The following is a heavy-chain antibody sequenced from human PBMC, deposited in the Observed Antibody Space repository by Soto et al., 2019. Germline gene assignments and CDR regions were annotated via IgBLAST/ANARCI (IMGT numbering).Heavy chain of an antibody. CDR1: GFTFSSYD. CDR2: IGTAGDT. D-gene: IGHD3-9*01. Sequence: EVQLVESGGGLVQPGGSLRLSCAASGFTFSSYDMHWVRQATGKGLEWVSAIGTAGDTYYPGSVKGRFTISRENAKNSLYLQMHSLRAEDTAVYYCARDLGPRDFDWLSLPGYGMDVWGQGTTVTVSS. J-gene: IGHJ6*02. V-gene: IGHV3-13*01. CDR3: ARDLGPRDFDWLSLPGYGMDV.